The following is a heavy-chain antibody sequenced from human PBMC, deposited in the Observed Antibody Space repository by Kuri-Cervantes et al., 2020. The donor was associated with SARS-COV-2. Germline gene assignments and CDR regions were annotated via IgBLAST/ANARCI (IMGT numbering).Heavy chain of an antibody. V-gene: IGHV1-2*04. CDR2: INPNSGGT. CDR1: GYTLTDYY. Sequence: ASVKVSCKASGYTLTDYYINWVRQAPGQGLEWMGWINPNSGGTNYAQRYQGWVTMTRDTSTRTAYMELSRLTSDDTAVYFCARGGKHHHILRFXESVHFDSWGQGTLVTVSS. J-gene: IGHJ4*02. CDR3: ARGGKHHHILRFXESVHFDS. D-gene: IGHD3-3*01.